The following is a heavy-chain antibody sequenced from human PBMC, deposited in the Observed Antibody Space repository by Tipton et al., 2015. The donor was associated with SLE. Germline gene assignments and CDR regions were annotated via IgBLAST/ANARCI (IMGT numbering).Heavy chain of an antibody. CDR2: IGYTGST. J-gene: IGHJ3*02. CDR3: ARHDGQWDAFDI. Sequence: TLSLTCTVSGGSISSYYWTWIRQPPGKGLEWIGLIGYTGSTNYNPSLKSRVTISVDTSKNQFSLKLSSVTAADTAVYYCARHDGQWDAFDIWGQGTVVTVSS. D-gene: IGHD2-8*01. V-gene: IGHV4-59*08. CDR1: GGSISSYY.